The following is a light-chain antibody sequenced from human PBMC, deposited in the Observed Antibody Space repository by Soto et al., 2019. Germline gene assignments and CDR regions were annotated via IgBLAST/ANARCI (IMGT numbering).Light chain of an antibody. CDR1: SSDVGRYSY. J-gene: IGLJ1*01. V-gene: IGLV2-11*01. CDR3: CSSGGSPTYV. Sequence: QSALTQPRSVSGSPGQSVSISCTGTSSDVGRYSYVSWYQQHPGKAPKLMIYDVSERPSGVPDRFSGSKSGNTASLTISGLQAEDEADYYCCSSGGSPTYVFGTGTQLTVL. CDR2: DVS.